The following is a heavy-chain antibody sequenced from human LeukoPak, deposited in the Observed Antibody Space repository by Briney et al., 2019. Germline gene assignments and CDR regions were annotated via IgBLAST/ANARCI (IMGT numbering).Heavy chain of an antibody. Sequence: SGTLSLTCAVSGGSISSSNWWSWVRQPPGKGLGWIGEIYPSGSTNYNPSLKSRVTISVDKSKNQFSLKLSSVTAADTAVYYCARGRVRGVIITPYYYYGMDVWGKGTTVTVSS. D-gene: IGHD3-10*01. CDR3: ARGRVRGVIITPYYYYGMDV. J-gene: IGHJ6*04. V-gene: IGHV4-4*02. CDR2: IYPSGST. CDR1: GGSISSSNW.